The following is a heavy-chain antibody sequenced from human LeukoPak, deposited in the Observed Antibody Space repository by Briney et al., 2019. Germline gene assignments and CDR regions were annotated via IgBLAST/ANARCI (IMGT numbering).Heavy chain of an antibody. J-gene: IGHJ3*01. CDR3: ARGILSPRSVAFDV. CDR1: GFTLSSHV. CDR2: IPSDGTTK. Sequence: GGSLRLSGVASGFTLSSHVMHWVRQAPGKGLDWVALIPSDGTTKYNADSVEGRFTISRGTSMDTLYLQMNSLRVDDTSVYYCARGILSPRSVAFDVWGQGTMVTVS. V-gene: IGHV3-30-3*01. D-gene: IGHD3-3*01.